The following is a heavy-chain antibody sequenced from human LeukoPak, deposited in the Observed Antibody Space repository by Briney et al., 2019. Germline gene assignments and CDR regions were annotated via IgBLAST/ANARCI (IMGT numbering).Heavy chain of an antibody. J-gene: IGHJ4*02. CDR1: LYTFTSYG. CDR2: ISAYNGNT. D-gene: IGHD1-26*01. Sequence: ASVNLSCEASLYTFTSYGISCVRQAPGQGLEWMGWISAYNGNTNYAQKLQGRVTMTTDTSTSTAYMELRSLRSDDTAVFYCASSERPGSLQNYWGQGTLVTVSS. V-gene: IGHV1-18*01. CDR3: ASSERPGSLQNY.